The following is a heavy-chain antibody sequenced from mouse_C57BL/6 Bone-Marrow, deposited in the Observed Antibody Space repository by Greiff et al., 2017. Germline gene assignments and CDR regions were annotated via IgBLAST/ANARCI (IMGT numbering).Heavy chain of an antibody. V-gene: IGHV1-54*01. D-gene: IGHD2-4*01. Sequence: VQLQQSGAELVRPGTSVKVSCKASGYAFTNYLIEWVKQRPGQGLEWIGVINPGSGGTNYNEKFKGKATMTADTASTTAYMQLSSLTSVDSAVYYCAGHYDYDVDYFDDWGQGTTLTVSS. CDR3: AGHYDYDVDYFDD. CDR1: GYAFTNYL. J-gene: IGHJ2*01. CDR2: INPGSGGT.